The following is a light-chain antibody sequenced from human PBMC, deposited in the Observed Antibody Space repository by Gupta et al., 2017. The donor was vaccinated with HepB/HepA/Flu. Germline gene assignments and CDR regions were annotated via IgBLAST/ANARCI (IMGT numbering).Light chain of an antibody. V-gene: IGKV3-15*01. J-gene: IGKJ1*01. CDR3: QQYNNWPRA. CDR1: QSVSSN. Sequence: ELVMKQSPATLSVSPGERATLSCRASQSVSSNLAWYQQKPGQAPRLIIYAASTRATGIPARFSSSGSGTEFTLTISSLQSEDFAVYYCQQYNNWPRAFGQGTKVEIK. CDR2: AAS.